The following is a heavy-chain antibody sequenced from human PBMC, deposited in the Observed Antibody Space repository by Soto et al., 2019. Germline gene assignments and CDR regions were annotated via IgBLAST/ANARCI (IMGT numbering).Heavy chain of an antibody. J-gene: IGHJ4*02. CDR2: IKHDGSVQ. Sequence: QLVESGGGLVQPGGSLRLSCEASGFTFSGYWMSWVRQAPGKGLEWVADIKHDGSVQYYVDSVKGRFTISRDNAKKLLYLQMNGLRAADPALYYCARAPYSNGWYRFDLWGQGTLVTVSS. CDR3: ARAPYSNGWYRFDL. D-gene: IGHD6-19*01. V-gene: IGHV3-7*03. CDR1: GFTFSGYW.